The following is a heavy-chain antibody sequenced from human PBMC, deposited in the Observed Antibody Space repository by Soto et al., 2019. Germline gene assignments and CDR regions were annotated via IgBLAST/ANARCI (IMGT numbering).Heavy chain of an antibody. Sequence: SETLSLTCTVSGGSISSYYWSWIRQPPGKGLEWIGYIYYSGSTNYNPSLKSRVTISVDTSKNKFSLKLSSVTAADTAVYYCASGPGYCTNGVCYYYGMDVWGQGTTVTVSS. J-gene: IGHJ6*02. CDR1: GGSISSYY. CDR2: IYYSGST. V-gene: IGHV4-59*01. D-gene: IGHD2-8*01. CDR3: ASGPGYCTNGVCYYYGMDV.